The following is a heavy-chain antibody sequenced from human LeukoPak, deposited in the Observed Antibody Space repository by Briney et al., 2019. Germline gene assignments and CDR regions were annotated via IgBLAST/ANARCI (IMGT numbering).Heavy chain of an antibody. D-gene: IGHD5-18*01. CDR2: IRSNAYRGTT. J-gene: IGHJ6*02. CDR1: GFSVGDHA. Sequence: GGSLRLSCTGSGFSVGDHAMSWVRQAPGQGLEWVGFIRSNAYRGTTEYAASVKGRFTISRDDPNNIAYLQMSSLKTEDTAVYYCSRGPIELWVHNGMDVWGQGTTVTVSS. V-gene: IGHV3-49*04. CDR3: SRGPIELWVHNGMDV.